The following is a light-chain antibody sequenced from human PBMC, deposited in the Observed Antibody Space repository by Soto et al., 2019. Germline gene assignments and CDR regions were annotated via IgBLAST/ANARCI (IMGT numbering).Light chain of an antibody. CDR3: HQYNSYSPT. Sequence: DIQMTQSPSTLSASVGDRVTITCRASQSISSWLAWYQQKPGKAPNLLIYKASSLDTGVPARFSGSGSGTEFTLTISGLQPDDFASYYCHQYNSYSPTFGKGTKVEIK. V-gene: IGKV1-5*03. J-gene: IGKJ1*01. CDR2: KAS. CDR1: QSISSW.